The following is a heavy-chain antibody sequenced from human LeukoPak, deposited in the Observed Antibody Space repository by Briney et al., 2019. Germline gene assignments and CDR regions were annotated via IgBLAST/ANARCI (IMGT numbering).Heavy chain of an antibody. CDR1: GFTFSSYA. D-gene: IGHD2-2*01. J-gene: IGHJ4*02. CDR2: ISSNGGST. V-gene: IGHV3-64*01. CDR3: ARDGLDCSSTSCYGDY. Sequence: GGSLRLSCAASGFTFSSYAMHWVRQAPGKGLKYVSAISSNGGSTYYAKSVKGRFTISRDNSKNTLYLQMGSLRAEDMAVYYCARDGLDCSSTSCYGDYWGQGTLVTVSS.